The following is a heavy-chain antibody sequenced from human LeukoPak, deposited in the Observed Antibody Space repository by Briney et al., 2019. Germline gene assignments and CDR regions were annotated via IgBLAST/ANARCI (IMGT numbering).Heavy chain of an antibody. CDR1: GYTFTGYY. CDR3: ARAEGGERWVQLSGAFDI. D-gene: IGHD5-24*01. J-gene: IGHJ3*02. Sequence: ASVKVSCKAFGYTFTGYYMHWVRQAPGQGLGWLAYINPNSGGTNYPQKFQGRITMTRDTSISTVYMELSRLRSDDTAVYYCARAEGGERWVQLSGAFDIWGQGTMVTVSS. CDR2: INPNSGGT. V-gene: IGHV1-2*02.